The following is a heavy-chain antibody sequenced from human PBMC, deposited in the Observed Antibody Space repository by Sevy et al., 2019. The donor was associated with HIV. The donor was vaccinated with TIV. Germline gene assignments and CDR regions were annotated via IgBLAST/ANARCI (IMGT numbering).Heavy chain of an antibody. CDR1: GGSISSGGYY. D-gene: IGHD2-15*01. J-gene: IGHJ6*02. CDR2: IYYSGST. Sequence: SENLSLTCTVSGGSISSGGYYWSWIRQHPGKGLEWIGYIYYSGSTYYNPSLKSRVTISVDTSKNQFSLKLSSVTAADTAVYYCAREGITSCSGGSCYSTYYFGMDVWGQGTTVTVSS. CDR3: AREGITSCSGGSCYSTYYFGMDV. V-gene: IGHV4-31*03.